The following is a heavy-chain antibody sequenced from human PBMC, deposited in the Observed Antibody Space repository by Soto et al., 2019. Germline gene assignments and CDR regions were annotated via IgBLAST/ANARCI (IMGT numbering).Heavy chain of an antibody. J-gene: IGHJ4*02. CDR2: IYWNDDK. V-gene: IGHV2-5*01. D-gene: IGHD3-10*01. CDR1: GFSLSTSGVG. CDR3: AHSEAPNVLLWFGELYHFDY. Sequence: SGPTLVNPTQTLTLTCTFSGFSLSTSGVGVGWIRQPPGKALEWLALIYWNDDKRYSPSLKSRLTITKDTSKNQVVLTMTNMDPVDTATYYCAHSEAPNVLLWFGELYHFDYWGQGTLVTVSS.